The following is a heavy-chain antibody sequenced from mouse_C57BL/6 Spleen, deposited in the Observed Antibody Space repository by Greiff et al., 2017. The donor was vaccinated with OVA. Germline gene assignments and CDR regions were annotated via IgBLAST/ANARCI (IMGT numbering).Heavy chain of an antibody. J-gene: IGHJ4*01. D-gene: IGHD3-3*01. V-gene: IGHV5-12*01. CDR1: GFTFSDYY. CDR3: ARRGTRDYAMDY. Sequence: EVKVVESGGGLVQPGGSLKLSCAASGFTFSDYYMYWVRQTPEKRLEWVAYISNGGGSTYYPDTVKGRFTISRDNAKNTLYLQMSRLESEDTAMYYCARRGTRDYAMDYWGQGTSVTVSS. CDR2: ISNGGGST.